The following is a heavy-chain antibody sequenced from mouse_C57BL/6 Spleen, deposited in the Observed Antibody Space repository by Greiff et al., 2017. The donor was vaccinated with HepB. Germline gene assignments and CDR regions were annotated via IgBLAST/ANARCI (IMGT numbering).Heavy chain of an antibody. CDR3: ARGFPGTGWYFDV. D-gene: IGHD3-3*01. Sequence: EVMLVESGGGLVKPGGSLKLSCAASGFTFSSYAMSWVRQTPEKRLEWVATISDGGSYTYYPDNVKGRFTISRDNAKNNLYLQMSHLKSEDTAMYYCARGFPGTGWYFDVWGTGTTVNVSS. CDR2: ISDGGSYT. V-gene: IGHV5-4*03. CDR1: GFTFSSYA. J-gene: IGHJ1*03.